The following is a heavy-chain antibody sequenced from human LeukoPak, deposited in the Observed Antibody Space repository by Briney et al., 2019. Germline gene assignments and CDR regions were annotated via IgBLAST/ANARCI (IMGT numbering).Heavy chain of an antibody. Sequence: ASVKASCKASGYTFTGYYMHWVRQAPGQGLEWMGWINPNSGGTNYAQKFQGRVTMTRDTSISAAYMELSRLRSDDTAVYYCARDPLSIVVVPAAMGLDYWGQGTWSPSPQ. D-gene: IGHD2-2*01. CDR3: ARDPLSIVVVPAAMGLDY. CDR1: GYTFTGYY. CDR2: INPNSGGT. V-gene: IGHV1-2*02. J-gene: IGHJ4*02.